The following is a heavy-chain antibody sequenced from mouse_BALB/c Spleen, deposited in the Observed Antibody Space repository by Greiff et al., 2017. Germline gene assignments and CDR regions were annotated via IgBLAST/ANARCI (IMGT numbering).Heavy chain of an antibody. V-gene: IGHV3-2*02. D-gene: IGHD2-2*01. J-gene: IGHJ3*01. Sequence: EVKLMESGPGLVKPSQSLSLTCTVTGYSITSDYAWNWIRQFPGNKLEWMGYISYSGSTSYNPSLKSRISITRDTSKNQFFLQLNSVTTEDTATYYCASPYGYDGFAYWGQGTLVTVSA. CDR1: GYSITSDYA. CDR3: ASPYGYDGFAY. CDR2: ISYSGST.